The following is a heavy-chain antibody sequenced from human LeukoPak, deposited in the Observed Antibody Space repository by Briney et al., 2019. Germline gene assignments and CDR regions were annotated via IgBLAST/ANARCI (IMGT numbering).Heavy chain of an antibody. CDR1: GGSFSGYY. Sequence: PSETLSLTCAVYGGSFSGYYWSWIRQPPGKGLEWIGEINHSGSTNYNPSLKSRVTISVDTSKNQLSLKLSSVTAADTAVYYCARWMGGPDYWGQGTLVTVSS. J-gene: IGHJ4*02. CDR3: ARWMGGPDY. D-gene: IGHD3-16*01. V-gene: IGHV4-34*01. CDR2: INHSGST.